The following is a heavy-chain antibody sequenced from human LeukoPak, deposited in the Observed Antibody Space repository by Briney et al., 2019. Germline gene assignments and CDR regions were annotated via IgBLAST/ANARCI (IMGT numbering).Heavy chain of an antibody. CDR1: GFTFSSYA. CDR3: AKGDGSGSYSYGMDV. J-gene: IGHJ6*02. V-gene: IGHV3-23*01. Sequence: PGGSLRLSCAASGFTFSSYAMSWVRQAPGKGLEWVSAISGSGGSTYYADSVKGRFTISRDNSKNTLYLQMNSLRAEDTAVYYCAKGDGSGSYSYGMDVWGQGTTVTVSS. CDR2: ISGSGGST. D-gene: IGHD3-10*01.